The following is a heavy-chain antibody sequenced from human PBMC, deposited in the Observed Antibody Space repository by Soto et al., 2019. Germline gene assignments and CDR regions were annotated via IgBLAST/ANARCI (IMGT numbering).Heavy chain of an antibody. J-gene: IGHJ4*02. Sequence: GGSLRLSCAASGFTFSSYGMHWVRQAPGKGLEWVAVISYDGSNKYYADSVKGRFTISRDNSKNTLYLQMNSLRAEDTAVYYCAKEWRRYCSSTSCYLIDYWGQGTLVTVSS. CDR2: ISYDGSNK. CDR1: GFTFSSYG. V-gene: IGHV3-30*18. D-gene: IGHD2-2*01. CDR3: AKEWRRYCSSTSCYLIDY.